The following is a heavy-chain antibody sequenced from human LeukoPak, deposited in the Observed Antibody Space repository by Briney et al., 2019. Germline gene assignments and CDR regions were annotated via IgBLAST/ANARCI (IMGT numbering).Heavy chain of an antibody. CDR2: IGSGAKSYAT. D-gene: IGHD5-18*01. V-gene: IGHV3-73*01. J-gene: IGHJ6*03. Sequence: GGSLRLSCAASGSTFSGSAMHWVRQAPGKGLEWVGQIGSGAKSYATAYAASVKGRFTISRDDSKNTAYLQMNSLQTENTAVYYCTREKEAYNFGLAYYYYYMDVWGKGTTVTVSS. CDR1: GSTFSGSA. CDR3: TREKEAYNFGLAYYYYYMDV.